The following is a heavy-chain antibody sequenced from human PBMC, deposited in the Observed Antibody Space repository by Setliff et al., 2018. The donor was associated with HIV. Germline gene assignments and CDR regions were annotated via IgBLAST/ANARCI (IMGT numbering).Heavy chain of an antibody. D-gene: IGHD3-10*01. CDR2: IYYSGTT. V-gene: IGHV4-39*01. J-gene: IGHJ4*02. Sequence: PSETLSLTCTVSGGSISSSSHYWGWIRQPPGKGLEWIGSIYYSGTTSYNPSLKSRVTISVDMSKNQFSLKLRSVTAADTAVYYCARHERFGELIDSWGQGTLVTVSS. CDR3: ARHERFGELIDS. CDR1: GGSISSSSHY.